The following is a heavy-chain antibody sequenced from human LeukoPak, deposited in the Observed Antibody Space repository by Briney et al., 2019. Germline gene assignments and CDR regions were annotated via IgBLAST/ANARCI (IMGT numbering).Heavy chain of an antibody. CDR2: INPNSSGT. CDR3: ARLSGAAGTATISASPGLDY. Sequence: ASLKLSCEASGYTFTGYYMHWVRQAPGQGLEWMGCINPNSSGTNYAQKFQGRVTMTRDTSISTAYMDLSRLRSDDTAVYFCARLSGAAGTATISASPGLDYWGQGTLVTVSS. V-gene: IGHV1-2*02. D-gene: IGHD5-24*01. CDR1: GYTFTGYY. J-gene: IGHJ4*02.